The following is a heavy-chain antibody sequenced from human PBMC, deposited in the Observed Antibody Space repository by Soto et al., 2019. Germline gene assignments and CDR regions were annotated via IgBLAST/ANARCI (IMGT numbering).Heavy chain of an antibody. V-gene: IGHV1-3*05. CDR1: GYTFTGYA. D-gene: IGHD6-19*01. CDR3: ARAVAVAADFDY. J-gene: IGHJ4*02. CDR2: INAGNGNT. Sequence: QVQVVQSGAEEKKPGASVKVSCTASGYTFTGYAMHWVRQAPGQRLEWMGWINAGNGNTKYSQKFQGRVTITRDTSASTAYMELSSLRSEDTAVYYCARAVAVAADFDYWGQATLVTVSS.